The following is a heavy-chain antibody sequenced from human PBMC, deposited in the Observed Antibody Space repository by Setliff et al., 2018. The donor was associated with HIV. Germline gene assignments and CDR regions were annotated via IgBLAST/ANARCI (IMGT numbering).Heavy chain of an antibody. V-gene: IGHV1-69*04. CDR1: GGSFTSCT. J-gene: IGHJ5*02. CDR2: IIPIVTIA. D-gene: IGHD3-22*01. Sequence: SVKVSCKASGGSFTSCTFSWVRLAPGQGLEWMGRIIPIVTIAHYAEQFVGRVTITADKSTSTTYMEVSSLRSEDTAVYYCARERPGDHYESTGYQLADWFDPWGQGTLVTVSS. CDR3: ARERPGDHYESTGYQLADWFDP.